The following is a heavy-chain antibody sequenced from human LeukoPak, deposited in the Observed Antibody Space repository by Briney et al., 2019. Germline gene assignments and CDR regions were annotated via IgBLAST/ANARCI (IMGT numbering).Heavy chain of an antibody. CDR1: GFTFSSYA. CDR3: TTDRGIAVRPLFDY. V-gene: IGHV3-30-3*01. Sequence: GRSLRLSCAASGFTFSSYAMHWVRQAPGKGLEWVAVISYDGSNKYYADSVKGRFTISRDNSKNTLYLQMNSLKAEETAVYYCTTDRGIAVRPLFDYWGQGTLVTVSS. CDR2: ISYDGSNK. D-gene: IGHD6-19*01. J-gene: IGHJ4*02.